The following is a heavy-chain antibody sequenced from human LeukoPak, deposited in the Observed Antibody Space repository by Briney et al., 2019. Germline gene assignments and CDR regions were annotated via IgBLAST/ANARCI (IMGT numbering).Heavy chain of an antibody. Sequence: SETLSLTCTVSGGSMIDYYWSWIRQPPGKGLEWIGYIFHSGRTNYNPSLKSRVTISVDTSKNQFSLKLSSVTAADTAVYYCARDRRYSSGWYPDYWGQGTLVTVSS. CDR2: IFHSGRT. CDR3: ARDRRYSSGWYPDY. CDR1: GGSMIDYY. V-gene: IGHV4-59*01. D-gene: IGHD6-19*01. J-gene: IGHJ4*02.